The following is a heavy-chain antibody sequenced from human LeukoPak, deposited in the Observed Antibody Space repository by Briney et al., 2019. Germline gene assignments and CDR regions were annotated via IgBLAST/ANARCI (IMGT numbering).Heavy chain of an antibody. V-gene: IGHV3-66*01. CDR2: IYSGGST. J-gene: IGHJ4*02. CDR3: ARGEAAAGIYGY. CDR1: GFTVSSNY. Sequence: GGSLRLSCAASGFTVSSNYMSWVRQAPGKGLEWVSVIYSGGSTYYADSVKGRSTISRDNSKNTLYLQMNSLRAEDTAVYCCARGEAAAGIYGYWGQGTLVTVSS. D-gene: IGHD6-13*01.